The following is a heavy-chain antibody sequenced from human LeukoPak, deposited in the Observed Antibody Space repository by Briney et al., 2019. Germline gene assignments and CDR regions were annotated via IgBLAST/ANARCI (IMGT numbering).Heavy chain of an antibody. CDR3: AKGWDL. J-gene: IGHJ5*02. Sequence: QPGGSLRLSCAASGFTFSSYGTHWVRQAPGKGLEWVAVISYDGSNKYYADSVKGRFTISRDNSKNTLYLQMNSLRAEDTAVYYCAKGWDLWGQGTLVTVSS. V-gene: IGHV3-30*18. CDR2: ISYDGSNK. CDR1: GFTFSSYG.